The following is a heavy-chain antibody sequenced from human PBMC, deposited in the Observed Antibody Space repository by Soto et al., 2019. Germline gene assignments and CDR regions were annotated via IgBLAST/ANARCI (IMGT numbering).Heavy chain of an antibody. Sequence: EVQLLESGGGLVQPGGSLRLSCAASGFAFNTYAMSWVRQAPGKGLEWVSSISDSGANTYYADSVKGRFTISRDNSKNTVYLQMNSLRADDTALYYCTKCGGLGTPRGRGACYCPIDSWGQGILVTASS. V-gene: IGHV3-23*01. CDR1: GFAFNTYA. D-gene: IGHD2-21*02. CDR2: ISDSGANT. CDR3: TKCGGLGTPRGRGACYCPIDS. J-gene: IGHJ4*02.